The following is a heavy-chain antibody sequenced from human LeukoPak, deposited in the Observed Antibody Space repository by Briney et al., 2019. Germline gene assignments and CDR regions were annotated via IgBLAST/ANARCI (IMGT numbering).Heavy chain of an antibody. CDR2: IYYSGST. Sequence: PSETLSLTCTVSGGSISSYYWSWIRQPPGKGLEWIGYIYYSGSTNYNPPLKSRVTISVDTSKNQFSLKLSSVTAADTAVYYCARRLHYGSGGGVFDYWGQGTLVTVSS. CDR3: ARRLHYGSGGGVFDY. CDR1: GGSISSYY. D-gene: IGHD3-10*01. J-gene: IGHJ4*02. V-gene: IGHV4-59*08.